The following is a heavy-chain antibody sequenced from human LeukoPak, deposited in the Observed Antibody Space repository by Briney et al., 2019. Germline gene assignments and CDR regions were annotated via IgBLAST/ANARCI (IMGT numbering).Heavy chain of an antibody. CDR2: INAGNGNT. Sequence: ASVKVSCKASGGTFSSYAISWVRQAPGQRLEWMGWINAGNGNTKYSQKFQGRVTITRDTSASTAYMELSSLRSEDTAVYYCARFLTYSSGWYYYWGQGTLVTVSS. CDR3: ARFLTYSSGWYYY. J-gene: IGHJ4*02. V-gene: IGHV1-3*01. D-gene: IGHD6-19*01. CDR1: GGTFSSYA.